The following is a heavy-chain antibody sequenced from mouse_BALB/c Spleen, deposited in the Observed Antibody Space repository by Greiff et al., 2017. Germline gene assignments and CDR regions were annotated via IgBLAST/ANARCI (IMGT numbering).Heavy chain of an antibody. V-gene: IGHV1-82*01. D-gene: IGHD2-1*01. CDR3: ARWDGNLDY. CDR2: IYPGDGDT. J-gene: IGHJ2*01. CDR1: GYAFSSSW. Sequence: QVQLQQSGPELVKPGASVKISCKASGYAFSSSWMNWVKQRPGQGLEWIGRIYPGDGDTNYNGKFKGKATLTADKSSSTAYMQLSSLTSVDSAVYFCARWDGNLDYWGQGTTLTVSS.